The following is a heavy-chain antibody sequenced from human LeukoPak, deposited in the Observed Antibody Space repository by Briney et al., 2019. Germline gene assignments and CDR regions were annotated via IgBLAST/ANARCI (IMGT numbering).Heavy chain of an antibody. D-gene: IGHD1-26*01. CDR1: GGSFSGYY. CDR2: INHSGST. J-gene: IGHJ3*02. CDR3: ALGATTYAFDI. V-gene: IGHV4-34*01. Sequence: SETLSLTCAVYGGSFSGYYWSWIRQPPGKGLEWIGEINHSGSTNYNPSLKSRVTISVDTSKNQFSLKLSSVTAADTAVYYCALGATTYAFDIWGQGTMVTVSS.